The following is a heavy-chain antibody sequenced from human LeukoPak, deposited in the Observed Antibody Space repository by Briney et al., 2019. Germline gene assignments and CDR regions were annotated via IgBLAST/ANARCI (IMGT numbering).Heavy chain of an antibody. CDR3: ARENYYYMDV. Sequence: SETLSLTCTVSGGSISSYYWSWIRQPPGKGLEWIGYIYYSGSTYYNPSLKSRVTISVDTSKNQFSLKLSSVTAADTAVYYCARENYYYMDVWGKGTTVTVSS. V-gene: IGHV4-59*01. CDR1: GGSISSYY. J-gene: IGHJ6*03. CDR2: IYYSGST.